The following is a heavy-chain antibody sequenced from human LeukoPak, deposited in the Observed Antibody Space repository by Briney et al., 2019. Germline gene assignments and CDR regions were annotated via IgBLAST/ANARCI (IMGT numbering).Heavy chain of an antibody. CDR3: ARGSYYCMDV. CDR2: ISYTGTTI. J-gene: IGHJ6*02. V-gene: IGHV3-48*03. Sequence: GSLTLTCAASGCSFSNYELNWVRQAPGKGLEWLSIISYTGTTIYYAYSVKGRFTISRDNAKNTLFLQMTSLRAEDTAVYYCARGSYYCMDVWGQGTTVTVSS. CDR1: GCSFSNYE.